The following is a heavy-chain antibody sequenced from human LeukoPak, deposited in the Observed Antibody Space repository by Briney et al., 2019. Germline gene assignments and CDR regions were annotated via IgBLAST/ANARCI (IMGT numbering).Heavy chain of an antibody. D-gene: IGHD4-23*01. CDR1: GFTVSTNH. CDR3: ARDIGYGGNSLDY. Sequence: PGGSLRLSCAASGFTVSTNHMSWLRQAPGKGLEWVSIIYSGGSTYYADCVKGRFTISRDNSKNTLYLQMNSLRAEDTAVYYCARDIGYGGNSLDYWGQGTLVTVSS. J-gene: IGHJ4*02. V-gene: IGHV3-53*01. CDR2: IYSGGST.